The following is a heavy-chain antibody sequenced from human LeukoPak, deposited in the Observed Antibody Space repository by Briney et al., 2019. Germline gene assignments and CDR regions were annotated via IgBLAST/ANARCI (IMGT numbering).Heavy chain of an antibody. CDR1: GGSFSGYS. Sequence: SETLSLTCAIYGGSFSGYSWTWIRQPPGKGLEWIGEISHFGSTKYIPSLESRVSLSLDTSKNQFSLELSSVTAADTAVYYCARVSYGDYVYYYYYYMDVWGKGTTVTVSS. CDR3: ARVSYGDYVYYYYYYMDV. J-gene: IGHJ6*03. CDR2: ISHFGST. D-gene: IGHD4-17*01. V-gene: IGHV4-34*01.